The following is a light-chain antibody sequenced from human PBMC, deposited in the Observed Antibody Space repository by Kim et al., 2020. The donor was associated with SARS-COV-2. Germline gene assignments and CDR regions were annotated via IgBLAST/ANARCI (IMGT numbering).Light chain of an antibody. CDR2: GVS. CDR3: QQHDHWPLT. CDR1: QSVSNN. Sequence: EVVMTQSPATLSVSPGERATLSCRASQSVSNNYLAWYQQKPGQPPRLLIYGVSTRATGIPARFSGSGSGTDFTLTISSLQSEDFAVYYCQQHDHWPLTFGGGTKVEIK. J-gene: IGKJ4*01. V-gene: IGKV3-15*01.